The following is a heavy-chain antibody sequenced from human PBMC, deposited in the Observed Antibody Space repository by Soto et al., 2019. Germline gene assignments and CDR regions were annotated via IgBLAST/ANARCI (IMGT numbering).Heavy chain of an antibody. CDR3: ARSGLYYDFWSGYYNAYYYYGMDV. CDR2: IYYSGST. CDR1: GGSISSSSYY. D-gene: IGHD3-3*01. V-gene: IGHV4-39*01. Sequence: SETLSLTCTVSGGSISSSSYYWGWIRQPPGKGLEWIGSIYYSGSTYYNPSLKSRVTISVDTSKNQFSLKLSSVTAADTAVYYCARSGLYYDFWSGYYNAYYYYGMDVWGQGTTVTVSS. J-gene: IGHJ6*02.